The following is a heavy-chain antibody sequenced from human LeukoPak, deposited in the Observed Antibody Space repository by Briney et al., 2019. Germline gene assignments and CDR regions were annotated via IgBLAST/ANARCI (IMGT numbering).Heavy chain of an antibody. D-gene: IGHD2-2*01. CDR2: LNTSGSTT. J-gene: IGHJ4*02. CDR1: GVTLNRYC. Sequence: GGSLRLSCAASGVTLNRYCMHWVRQAPGKGLEWVSRLNTSGSTTNYADSVKGRFTISRDNAKNTLYLHMSSLRDEDTAVYYCANDPDEEKKYCWGTSCDCWGRGTLVTVSS. V-gene: IGHV3-74*01. CDR3: ANDPDEEKKYCWGTSCDC.